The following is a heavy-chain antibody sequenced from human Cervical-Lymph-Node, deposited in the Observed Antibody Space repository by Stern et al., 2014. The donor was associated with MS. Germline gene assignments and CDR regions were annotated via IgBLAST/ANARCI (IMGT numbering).Heavy chain of an antibody. CDR2: IYSDESSI. CDR3: ARMIGAESDS. J-gene: IGHJ4*02. CDR1: GFTFSNSW. D-gene: IGHD3-10*01. V-gene: IGHV3-74*02. Sequence: EVQLVESGGGLVQPGGSLRLSCVASGFTFSNSWMHWARQAPGKGLVWVSRIYSDESSISYADSVKGRFTISRDNAMNTLYLQMSSLSAEDTAVYYCARMIGAESDSWGQGTLVTVSS.